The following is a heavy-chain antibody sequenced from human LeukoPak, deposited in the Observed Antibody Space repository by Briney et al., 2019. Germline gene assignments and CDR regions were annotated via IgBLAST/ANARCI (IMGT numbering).Heavy chain of an antibody. CDR2: IIPILGIA. V-gene: IGHV1-69*04. Sequence: SSVKVSCKASGGTFSSYAISWVRQAPGQGLEWMGRIIPILGIANYAQKFQGRVTITADKSTSTAYMELSSLRSEDTAVYYCATPKGATDAFDIWGRGTMVTVSS. D-gene: IGHD1-26*01. CDR1: GGTFSSYA. CDR3: ATPKGATDAFDI. J-gene: IGHJ3*02.